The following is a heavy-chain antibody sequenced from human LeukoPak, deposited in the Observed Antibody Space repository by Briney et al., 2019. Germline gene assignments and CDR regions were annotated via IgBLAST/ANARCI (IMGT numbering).Heavy chain of an antibody. CDR2: IYYSGST. Sequence: SETLSLTCTVSGGSISSSSYYWGWIRQPPGKGLEWIGSIYYSGSTYYNPSLKSRVTISVDTFKNQFSLKLSSVTAADTAVYYCARDQSGTTHYYYYYGMDVWGQGTTVTVSS. CDR3: ARDQSGTTHYYYYYGMDV. D-gene: IGHD1-26*01. V-gene: IGHV4-39*07. J-gene: IGHJ6*02. CDR1: GGSISSSSYY.